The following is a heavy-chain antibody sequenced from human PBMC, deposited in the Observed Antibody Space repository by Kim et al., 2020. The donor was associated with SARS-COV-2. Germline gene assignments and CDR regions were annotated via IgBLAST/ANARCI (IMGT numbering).Heavy chain of an antibody. V-gene: IGHV3-23*01. CDR2: ISSSGGST. CDR3: AKDHYDFWSGYLRGQFGY. Sequence: GGSLRLSCVASGFTFSSYSMSWVRQAPGKGLEWVSAISSSGGSTYYADSVKGRFTISRDNSKNTLYLQMNSLRAEDTAVYYCAKDHYDFWSGYLRGQFGYWGQGTLVTVSS. J-gene: IGHJ4*02. CDR1: GFTFSSYS. D-gene: IGHD3-3*01.